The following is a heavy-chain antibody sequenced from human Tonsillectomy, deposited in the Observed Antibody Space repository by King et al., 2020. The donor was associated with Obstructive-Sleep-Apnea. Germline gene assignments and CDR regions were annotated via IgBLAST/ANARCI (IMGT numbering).Heavy chain of an antibody. Sequence: QLQESGPGLVKPSETLSLTCTVSGGSISSSGYYWGWIRQPPGKGLGFIGSIYYSGSTYYNPSLKSRVTISVDTSKNQFSLKLSSVTAADPAVYYCARVPLHYSSSFNWGQGTLVTVSS. D-gene: IGHD6-13*01. CDR3: ARVPLHYSSSFN. CDR2: IYYSGST. CDR1: GGSISSSGYY. V-gene: IGHV4-39*07. J-gene: IGHJ4*02.